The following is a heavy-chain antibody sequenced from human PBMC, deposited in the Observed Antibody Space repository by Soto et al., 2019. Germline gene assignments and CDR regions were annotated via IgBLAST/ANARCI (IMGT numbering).Heavy chain of an antibody. CDR1: GFTFSSYA. V-gene: IGHV3-23*01. CDR3: AREFSAARRTIDS. J-gene: IGHJ4*02. Sequence: GGSLRLSCAASGFTFSSYAMSWVRQAPGKGLEWVSAISGSGGSTYYADSVKGRLTISRDNSKNTLSLQVNILTADDTAVYYVAREFSAARRTIDSWGQGTLVTVSS. D-gene: IGHD6-6*01. CDR2: ISGSGGST.